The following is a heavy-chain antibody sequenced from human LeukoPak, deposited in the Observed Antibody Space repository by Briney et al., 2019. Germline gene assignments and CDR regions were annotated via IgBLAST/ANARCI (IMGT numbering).Heavy chain of an antibody. CDR2: IRQDDREK. CDR3: ATDRKVGTWDPRFNY. CDR1: GFTFSDYW. D-gene: IGHD4-23*01. V-gene: IGHV3-7*01. Sequence: SGGSLRLSCSASGFTFSDYWMMWVRQAPGKGLEWVGNIRQDDREKNYVDSVKGRFTISRDNAKSSLYLQMNSLRAEDTAIYYCATDRKVGTWDPRFNYWGQGTLVTVSS. J-gene: IGHJ4*02.